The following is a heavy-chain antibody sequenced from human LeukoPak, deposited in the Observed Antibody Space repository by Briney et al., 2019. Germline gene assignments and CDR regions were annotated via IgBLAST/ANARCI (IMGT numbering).Heavy chain of an antibody. Sequence: ASVKVSCKASGYTFNSYGISWVRQAPGQGLEWMGWISAYNGHTNYAQKFQGRVTMTTDTSTSTAYMELSSLRSEDTAVYYCAREGIAVAKPQGIDYWGQGTLVTVSS. D-gene: IGHD6-19*01. CDR2: ISAYNGHT. CDR1: GYTFNSYG. CDR3: AREGIAVAKPQGIDY. J-gene: IGHJ4*02. V-gene: IGHV1-18*01.